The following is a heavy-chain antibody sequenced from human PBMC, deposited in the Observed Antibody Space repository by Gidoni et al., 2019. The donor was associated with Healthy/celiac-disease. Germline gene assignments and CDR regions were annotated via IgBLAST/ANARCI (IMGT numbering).Heavy chain of an antibody. CDR2: ISGSGGST. CDR3: AIQAGAFDI. J-gene: IGHJ3*02. V-gene: IGHV3-23*01. Sequence: EVRLLESGGVLVQPGGSLRRSCASSGFTFSSYAMSWVRQAPGKGLEWVSAISGSGGSTYYADSVKGRFTISRDNSKNTLYLQMNSLRAEDTAVYYCAIQAGAFDIWGQGTMVTVSS. CDR1: GFTFSSYA.